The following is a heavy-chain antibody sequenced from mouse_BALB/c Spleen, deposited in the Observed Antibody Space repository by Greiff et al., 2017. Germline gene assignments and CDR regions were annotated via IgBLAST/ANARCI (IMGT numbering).Heavy chain of an antibody. V-gene: IGHV5-6-5*01. J-gene: IGHJ4*01. CDR2: ISSGGST. Sequence: EVKLVESGGGLVKPGGSLKLSCAASGFTFSSYAMSWVRQTPEKRLEWVASISSGGSTYYPDSVKGRFTIFRDNARNILYLQMRSLRSEDTAMYYCARENYLYAMDYWGQGTSVTVSS. CDR3: ARENYLYAMDY. D-gene: IGHD1-1*01. CDR1: GFTFSSYA.